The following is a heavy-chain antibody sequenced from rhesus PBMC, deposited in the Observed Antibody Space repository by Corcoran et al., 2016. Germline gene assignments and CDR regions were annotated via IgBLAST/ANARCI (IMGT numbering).Heavy chain of an antibody. Sequence: QVQLQESGPGLVKPSETLSLTGTASGGSISGYYDLTRIRKPPGKGLEWLGGIYGNSAITYYNPSLKSRVTISKDTSKNQFSLKLSSVTAADTAVYYCARKDYGSSYGYWGQGVLVTVSS. CDR3: ARKDYGSSYGY. D-gene: IGHD4-29*01. V-gene: IGHV4-143*01. CDR2: IYGNSAIT. CDR1: GGSISGYYD. J-gene: IGHJ4*01.